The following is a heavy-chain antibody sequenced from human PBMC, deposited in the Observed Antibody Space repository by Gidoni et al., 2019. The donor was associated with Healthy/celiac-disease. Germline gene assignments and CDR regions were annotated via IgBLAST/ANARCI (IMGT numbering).Heavy chain of an antibody. D-gene: IGHD3-10*01. CDR3: ARDRVGSGAFDI. V-gene: IGHV3-33*01. CDR2: IWYDGSNT. J-gene: IGHJ3*02. Sequence: GLEWVAVIWYDGSNTYYADSVKGGFTISRDNSKNTLYLQMNSLRAEDTAVYYCARDRVGSGAFDIWGQGTMVTVSS.